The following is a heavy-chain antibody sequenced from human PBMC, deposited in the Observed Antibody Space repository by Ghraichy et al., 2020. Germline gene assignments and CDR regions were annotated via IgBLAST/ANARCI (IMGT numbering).Heavy chain of an antibody. CDR3: AKVGSSGYSYYFDY. V-gene: IGHV3-9*01. CDR1: GFTFDDYA. Sequence: GESLRLSCAASGFTFDDYAMHWVRQAPGKGLEWVSGISWNSGSIGYADSVKGRFTISRDNAKNSLYLQMNSLRAEDTALYYCAKVGSSGYSYYFDYWGQGTLVTVSS. CDR2: ISWNSGSI. D-gene: IGHD3-22*01. J-gene: IGHJ4*02.